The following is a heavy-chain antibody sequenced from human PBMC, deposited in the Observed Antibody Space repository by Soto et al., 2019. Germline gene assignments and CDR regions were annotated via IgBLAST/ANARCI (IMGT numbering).Heavy chain of an antibody. CDR3: AKDRDIVVVPALVPEDV. CDR1: GFTFSSYG. J-gene: IGHJ6*02. Sequence: QVQLVESGGGVVQPGRSLRLSCAASGFTFSSYGMHWVRQAPGKGLEWVAVISYDGSNKYYADSVKGRFTISRDNSKNTLYLQMNSLRAEDTAVYYCAKDRDIVVVPALVPEDVWGQGTTVTVSS. D-gene: IGHD2-2*01. CDR2: ISYDGSNK. V-gene: IGHV3-30*18.